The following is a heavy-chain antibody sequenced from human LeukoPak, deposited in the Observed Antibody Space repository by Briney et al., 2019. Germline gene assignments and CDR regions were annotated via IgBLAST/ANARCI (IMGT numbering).Heavy chain of an antibody. CDR2: MNPNSGNT. CDR3: ARYCSGGSCFHYGMDV. D-gene: IGHD2-15*01. V-gene: IGHV1-8*01. CDR1: GYTFTSYD. Sequence: EASVKVSCKASGYTFTSYDINWVRQATGQGLEWMGWMNPNSGNTGYAQKFQGRVTMTRNTSKSTAYMELSSLRSEDTAVYYCARYCSGGSCFHYGMDVWGQGTTVTVSS. J-gene: IGHJ6*02.